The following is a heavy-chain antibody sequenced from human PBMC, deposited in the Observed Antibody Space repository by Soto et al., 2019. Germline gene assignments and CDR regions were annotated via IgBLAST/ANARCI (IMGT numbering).Heavy chain of an antibody. CDR2: ISGSGGST. CDR3: AKDPINSGWSLFFDY. V-gene: IGHV3-23*01. J-gene: IGHJ4*02. D-gene: IGHD6-19*01. CDR1: GFTFSSYA. Sequence: TGGSLRLSCAASGFTFSSYAMSWVRQAPGKGLEWVSAISGSGGSTYYADSVKGRFTISRDNSKNTLYLQMNSLRAEDTAVYYCAKDPINSGWSLFFDYWGQGTLVTVSS.